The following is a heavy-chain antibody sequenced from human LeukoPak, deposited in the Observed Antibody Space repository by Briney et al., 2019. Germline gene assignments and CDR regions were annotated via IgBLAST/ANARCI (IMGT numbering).Heavy chain of an antibody. CDR1: GYTFTNYD. V-gene: IGHV1-8*01. CDR2: MRPNTGDT. Sequence: EASVKVSCKAPGYTFTNYDFNWVRQAPGQGREWLGWMRPNTGDTHSALKFQGRVTMTRDPSITTAYVELSSLASDDAAVYFCAISTGWYRFDYWGQGTKVTVSS. D-gene: IGHD6-19*01. CDR3: AISTGWYRFDY. J-gene: IGHJ4*02.